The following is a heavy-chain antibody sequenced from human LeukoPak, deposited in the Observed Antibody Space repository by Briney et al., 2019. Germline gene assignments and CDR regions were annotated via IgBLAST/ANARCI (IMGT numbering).Heavy chain of an antibody. CDR3: ARDRGAYCGGDCYLGFDY. D-gene: IGHD2-21*02. CDR1: GFTFSSYT. CDR2: IAGSSGYI. Sequence: GGSLRLSCAASGFTFSSYTMNWVRQAPGKGLEWVSSIAGSSGYISYADSVKGRFTISRDNAKKPLYLQMTSLTAEDTAVYYCARDRGAYCGGDCYLGFDYWGRGTLVTVSS. V-gene: IGHV3-21*01. J-gene: IGHJ4*01.